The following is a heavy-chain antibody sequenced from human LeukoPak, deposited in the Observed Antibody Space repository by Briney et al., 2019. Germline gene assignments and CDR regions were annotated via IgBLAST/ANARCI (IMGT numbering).Heavy chain of an antibody. CDR3: ARGRDGPWYFDL. Sequence: PSETLSLTCTVSGGSIRSSYYWGWIRQPPGKGLEWIGSIYYTGSTYYIPSLKSRVTISVDTSKNQFFLKLNSVTAADTAVYYCARGRDGPWYFDLWGRGTLVTVSS. J-gene: IGHJ2*01. D-gene: IGHD5-24*01. V-gene: IGHV4-39*02. CDR2: IYYTGST. CDR1: GGSIRSSYY.